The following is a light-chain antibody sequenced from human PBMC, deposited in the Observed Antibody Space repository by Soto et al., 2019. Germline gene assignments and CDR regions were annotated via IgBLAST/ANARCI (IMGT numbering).Light chain of an antibody. CDR3: QQYGDSIT. J-gene: IGKJ5*01. Sequence: EIVLTQSPGSLSLSPGERASLSCRANRRVYSSYVAWYQQKSGQAPRLLISGASSRATGIPDRFSGSGSGTDFTLTISRLEPEDCAVYYCQQYGDSITFGQGTRLEIK. CDR1: RRVYSSY. CDR2: GAS. V-gene: IGKV3-20*01.